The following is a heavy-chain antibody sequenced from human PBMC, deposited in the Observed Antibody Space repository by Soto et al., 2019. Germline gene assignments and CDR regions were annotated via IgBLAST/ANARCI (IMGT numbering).Heavy chain of an antibody. V-gene: IGHV1-8*01. Sequence: ASVKVSCKASGYTFTSYDINWVRQATGQGLEWMGWMNPNSGNTGYAQKFQGRVTMTRNTSISAAYMELSSLRSEDTAVYYCAKDGFVTMVRGVITVGAFDIWGQGTMVTVSS. J-gene: IGHJ3*02. CDR2: MNPNSGNT. D-gene: IGHD3-10*01. CDR3: AKDGFVTMVRGVITVGAFDI. CDR1: GYTFTSYD.